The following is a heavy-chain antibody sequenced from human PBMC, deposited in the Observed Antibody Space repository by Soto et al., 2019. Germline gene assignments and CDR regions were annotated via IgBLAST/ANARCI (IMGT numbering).Heavy chain of an antibody. Sequence: GGSLRLSCAASGFTFSSYAMSWVRQAPGKGLEWVSSISGSGGSTYYADSVKGRFTISRDNSKNTLYLQMNGLGAEDTAVYYCAKDRYVVVLPAAIFYWGQGTLVTVSS. CDR3: AKDRYVVVLPAAIFY. CDR1: GFTFSSYA. V-gene: IGHV3-23*01. J-gene: IGHJ4*02. D-gene: IGHD2-2*02. CDR2: ISGSGGST.